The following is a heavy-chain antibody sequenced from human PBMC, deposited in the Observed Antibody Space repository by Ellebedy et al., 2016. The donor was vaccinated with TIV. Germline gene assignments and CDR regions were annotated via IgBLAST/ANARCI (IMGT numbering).Heavy chain of an antibody. CDR1: GFTFSSYW. D-gene: IGHD1-20*01. CDR2: INGDGSTT. CDR3: ARGYNWNDALGY. J-gene: IGHJ4*02. Sequence: GESLKISCAASGFTFSSYWMQWVRQAPGKGPVWVSDINGDGSTTRYADSVRGRFTISRDNAKNTLYLQMNSLRVEDSAVYYCARGYNWNDALGYWGQGTLVTVSS. V-gene: IGHV3-74*01.